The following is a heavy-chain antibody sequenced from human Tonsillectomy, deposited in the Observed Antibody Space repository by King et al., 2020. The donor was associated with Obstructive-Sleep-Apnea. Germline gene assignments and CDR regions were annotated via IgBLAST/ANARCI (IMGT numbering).Heavy chain of an antibody. V-gene: IGHV3-30*04. Sequence: VQLVESGGGMVHLGRSLRLSCAASGFTFSNYATHWVRQAPGKGLEWGAVISYDGSDKYHADSVQGRFTISRDNSKNTLYLQMNSLRAEDTAVYYCARGTDSSGLFDAFDIWGQGTMVTVSS. D-gene: IGHD3-22*01. CDR1: GFTFSNYA. CDR2: ISYDGSDK. J-gene: IGHJ3*02. CDR3: ARGTDSSGLFDAFDI.